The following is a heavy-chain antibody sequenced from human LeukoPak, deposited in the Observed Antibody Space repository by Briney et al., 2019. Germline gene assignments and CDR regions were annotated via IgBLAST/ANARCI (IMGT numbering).Heavy chain of an antibody. J-gene: IGHJ5*01. CDR3: APRPADNTWAVIFDF. CDR1: GSMRNDF. CDR2: IYDTGAT. V-gene: IGHV4-59*01. Sequence: PSETLSLACTVFGSMRNDFWSWGRQPPGTGLEWIGYIYDTGATDYNPSLKSRVTMSVDTSANQFSLKLSTVTTADTAVYYCAPRPADNTWAVIFDFWSRGTLVTVSS. D-gene: IGHD6-6*01.